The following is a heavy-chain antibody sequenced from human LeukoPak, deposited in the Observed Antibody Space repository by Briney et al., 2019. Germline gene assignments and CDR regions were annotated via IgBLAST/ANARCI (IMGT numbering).Heavy chain of an antibody. Sequence: GASVKVSCKASGYTFNSYLISWVRQVPGQGLEWMGWISGHNGNTDYAQNFKDRVALTTDTSTSTAYMELRSLTSDDTAVYYCARIWAEFRLVSDFWGQGTLVTVSP. CDR1: GYTFNSYL. CDR3: ARIWAEFRLVSDF. CDR2: ISGHNGNT. D-gene: IGHD3-10*01. J-gene: IGHJ4*02. V-gene: IGHV1-18*01.